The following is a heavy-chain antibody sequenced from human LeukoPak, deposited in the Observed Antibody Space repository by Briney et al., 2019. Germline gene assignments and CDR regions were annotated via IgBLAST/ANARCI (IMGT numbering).Heavy chain of an antibody. J-gene: IGHJ4*02. Sequence: PGRSLRLSCAASGFTSSSYGMHWVRQAPGKGLEWVAVIWYDGSNKYYTDSVKGRFTISRDNSKNTLYLQMNSLRAEDTAVYYCARGQYSPDYWGQGTLVTVSS. CDR1: GFTSSSYG. D-gene: IGHD2-15*01. V-gene: IGHV3-33*01. CDR3: ARGQYSPDY. CDR2: IWYDGSNK.